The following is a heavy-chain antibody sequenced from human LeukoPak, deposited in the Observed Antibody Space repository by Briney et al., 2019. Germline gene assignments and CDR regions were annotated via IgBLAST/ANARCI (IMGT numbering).Heavy chain of an antibody. D-gene: IGHD1-26*01. J-gene: IGHJ4*02. CDR2: ISTYSDKT. CDR1: GYTFTSYG. CDR3: ARDSGWELRHLFFDE. V-gene: IGHV1-18*01. Sequence: ASVKVSCKASGYTFTSYGISWVRQAPGQGLEWMGWISTYSDKTNYVQRLQGRVTMTTDTSTSTAYMELRSLTSDDTATYYCARDSGWELRHLFFDERGQGTLVTVSS.